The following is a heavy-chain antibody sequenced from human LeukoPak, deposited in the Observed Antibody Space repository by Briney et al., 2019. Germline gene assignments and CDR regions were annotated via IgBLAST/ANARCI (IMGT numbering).Heavy chain of an antibody. CDR3: AEEGSDSGGQTLDH. CDR2: ISWDGGTT. CDR1: GFIFDDYA. V-gene: IGHV3-43D*03. Sequence: PGGSLRLSCEASGFIFDDYAMHWVRQAPGKGLEWVSVISWDGGTTNYADSVKGRFTITRVNSKNSLFLQMSSLRAEDTALYYCAEEGSDSGGQTLDHWGRGTLVTVSS. D-gene: IGHD4-23*01. J-gene: IGHJ4*02.